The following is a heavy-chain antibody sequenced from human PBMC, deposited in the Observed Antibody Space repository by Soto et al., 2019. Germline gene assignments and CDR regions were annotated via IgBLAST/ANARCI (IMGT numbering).Heavy chain of an antibody. CDR3: ATGLPGMVAATVEGY. CDR2: FDPEDGET. J-gene: IGHJ4*02. D-gene: IGHD2-15*01. V-gene: IGHV1-24*01. Sequence: ASVKVSCKVSGYTLTELSMHWVRQAPGKGLEWMGGFDPEDGETIYAQKFQGRVTMTEDTSTDTAYMELSSLRSEDTAVYYCATGLPGMVAATVEGYWGQGTLVTVSS. CDR1: GYTLTELS.